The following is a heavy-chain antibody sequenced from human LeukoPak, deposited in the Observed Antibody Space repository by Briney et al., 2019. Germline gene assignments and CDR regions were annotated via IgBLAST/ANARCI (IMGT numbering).Heavy chain of an antibody. V-gene: IGHV3-48*04. J-gene: IGHJ4*02. D-gene: IGHD5-24*01. CDR2: ISSSSTI. CDR1: GFTFSSYS. CDR3: AREMATLYYFDY. Sequence: GGSLRLSCAASGFTFSSYSMNWVRQAPGKGLEWVSYISSSSTIYYADSVKGRFTTSRDNAKNSLYLQMNSLRAEDTAVYYCAREMATLYYFDYWGQGTLVTVSS.